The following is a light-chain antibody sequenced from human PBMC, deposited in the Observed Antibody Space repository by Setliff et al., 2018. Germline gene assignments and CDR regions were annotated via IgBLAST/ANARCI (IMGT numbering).Light chain of an antibody. CDR2: GVS. Sequence: QSVLTQPASVSGSPGQSITISCSGTSSDVGSYDLVSWYQQHPGKAPKLIIYGVSDRPSGVSSRFSGSKSGNTAYLTISELQTEDEAEYYCNAYASDTTYVFGSGTKV. V-gene: IGLV2-14*03. CDR1: SSDVGSYDL. J-gene: IGLJ1*01. CDR3: NAYASDTTYV.